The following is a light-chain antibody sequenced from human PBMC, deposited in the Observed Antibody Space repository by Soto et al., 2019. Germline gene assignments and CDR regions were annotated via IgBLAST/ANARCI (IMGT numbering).Light chain of an antibody. V-gene: IGKV1-5*01. CDR1: QSVSSW. J-gene: IGKJ1*01. CDR2: HAS. CDR3: QQYNSYS. Sequence: DIQMTQSPSTPSASVGDRVTITCRASQSVSSWLAWYQQKPGKAPKVLIYHASNLQSGVPSRFSGSGSGTEFTLTISSLQPDDFATYYCQQYNSYSFGQGTKVDIK.